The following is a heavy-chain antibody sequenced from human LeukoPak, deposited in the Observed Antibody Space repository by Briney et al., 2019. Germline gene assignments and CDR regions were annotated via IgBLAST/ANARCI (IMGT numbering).Heavy chain of an antibody. J-gene: IGHJ3*02. Sequence: SETLSLTCTVSGGSISGYYWNWIRQPPGKGLEWIGYIYYSGSTNYNPSLKSRVTISADTSKNQLSLKLSSVTAADTAIYYCARDRGGSYYDSSGSVTNIWGQGTMVTVSS. CDR1: GGSISGYY. CDR2: IYYSGST. D-gene: IGHD3-22*01. V-gene: IGHV4-59*01. CDR3: ARDRGGSYYDSSGSVTNI.